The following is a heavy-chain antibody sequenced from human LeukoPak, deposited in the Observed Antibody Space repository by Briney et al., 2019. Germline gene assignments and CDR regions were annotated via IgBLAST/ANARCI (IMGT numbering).Heavy chain of an antibody. CDR1: GGSISSSSYY. CDR3: ARKNRDYVWGSYRYGYWFDP. CDR2: IYYSGST. J-gene: IGHJ5*02. D-gene: IGHD3-16*02. V-gene: IGHV4-39*01. Sequence: PSETLSLTCTVSGGSISSSSYYWGWIRQPPGKGLEWIGSIYYSGSTYYNPSLKRRVTISVDTSKNQFSLKLSSVTAADTAVYYCARKNRDYVWGSYRYGYWFDPWGQGTLVTVSS.